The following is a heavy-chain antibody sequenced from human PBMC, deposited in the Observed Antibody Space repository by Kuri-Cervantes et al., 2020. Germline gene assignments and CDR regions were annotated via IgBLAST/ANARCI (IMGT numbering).Heavy chain of an antibody. CDR3: TREGRGSTSQWAFDF. J-gene: IGHJ4*02. V-gene: IGHV3-30-3*01. CDR2: ISYDGSNK. CDR1: GFTFSSYA. D-gene: IGHD3-10*01. Sequence: GGSLRLSCAASGFTFSSYAMHWVRQAPGKGLEWVAVISYDGSNKYYADSVKGRFTISRDNSKNTVSLQMNSLRTEDTAMYYCTREGRGSTSQWAFDFWGQGTLVTVSS.